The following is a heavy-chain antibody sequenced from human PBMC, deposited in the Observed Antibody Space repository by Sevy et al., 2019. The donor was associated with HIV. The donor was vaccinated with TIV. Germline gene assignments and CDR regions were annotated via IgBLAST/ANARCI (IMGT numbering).Heavy chain of an antibody. D-gene: IGHD3-10*01. Sequence: SETLSLTCTVSGGSISSYYWGWIRQPPGKGLEWIGKIYYSGSTNYNPSLKRRVTISVDTSKNQFSLKLSSVTAADTAVYYCARDKGVDGMDVWGQGTTVTVSS. CDR2: IYYSGST. J-gene: IGHJ6*02. V-gene: IGHV4-59*01. CDR1: GGSISSYY. CDR3: ARDKGVDGMDV.